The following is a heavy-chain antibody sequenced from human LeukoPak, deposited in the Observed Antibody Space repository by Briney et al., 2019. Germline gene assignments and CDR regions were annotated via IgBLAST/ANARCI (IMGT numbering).Heavy chain of an antibody. CDR1: GGTLSDHI. CDR2: ISPLLGAS. V-gene: IGHV1-69*16. J-gene: IGHJ4*02. Sequence: SLKVSCKASGGTLSDHIIFWVRPAPGQGLEWMGGISPLLGASNHTKKFQDRVRITADESASTAYMELSNLRPADTAVYYCATYDILTGFDYWGQGALVTVSS. D-gene: IGHD3-9*01. CDR3: ATYDILTGFDY.